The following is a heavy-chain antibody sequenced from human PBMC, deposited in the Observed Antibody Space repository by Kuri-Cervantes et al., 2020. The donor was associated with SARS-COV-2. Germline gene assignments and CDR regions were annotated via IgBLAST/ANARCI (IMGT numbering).Heavy chain of an antibody. V-gene: IGHV3-64D*06. D-gene: IGHD6-13*01. CDR3: VKSSYGGSSSWPDY. CDR2: ISSNWGST. CDR1: GFTFSSYA. Sequence: GESLKISCSSSGFTFSSYAMHWVRQAPGKGLEYVSAISSNWGSTYYADSVKGRFTISRDNSKNTLYLQMSSLRAEDTAVYYCVKSSYGGSSSWPDYWGQGTLVTVSS. J-gene: IGHJ4*02.